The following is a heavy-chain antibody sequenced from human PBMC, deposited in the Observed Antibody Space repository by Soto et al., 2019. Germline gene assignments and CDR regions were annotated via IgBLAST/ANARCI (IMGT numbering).Heavy chain of an antibody. J-gene: IGHJ6*02. CDR3: ARARKVRGYRYGSYGMDV. CDR2: IIPIFGTA. CDR1: GGTFSSYA. Sequence: QVQLVQSGAEVKKPGSSVKVSCKASGGTFSSYAISWVRQAPGQGLEWMGGIIPIFGTANYAQKFQGRVTITADXXTXTXXMELSSLRSEDTAVYYCARARKVRGYRYGSYGMDVWGPGTTVTVSS. D-gene: IGHD5-18*01. V-gene: IGHV1-69*12.